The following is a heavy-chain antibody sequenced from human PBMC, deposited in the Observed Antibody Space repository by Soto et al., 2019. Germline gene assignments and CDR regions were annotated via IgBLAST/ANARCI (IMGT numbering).Heavy chain of an antibody. CDR3: ARLGPHAGDYYYYYGMDV. CDR1: GGTFSSYA. J-gene: IGHJ6*02. Sequence: QVQLVQSGAEVKKPGSSVKVSCKASGGTFSSYAISWVRQAPGQGLEWMGGIIPIFGTANYAQKFQGRVTITADESTSTAYMELSSLRSEDTAVYYCARLGPHAGDYYYYYGMDVWGQGTTVTVSS. V-gene: IGHV1-69*01. CDR2: IIPIFGTA. D-gene: IGHD3-10*01.